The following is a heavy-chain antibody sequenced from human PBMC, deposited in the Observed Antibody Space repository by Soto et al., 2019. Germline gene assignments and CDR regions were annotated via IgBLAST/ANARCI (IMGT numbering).Heavy chain of an antibody. J-gene: IGHJ4*02. V-gene: IGHV4-30-4*01. D-gene: IGHD5-12*01. Sequence: PSETLSLTCTVSGGSISSGDYYWSWIRQPSGKGLEWIGYIYYSGSTYYNPSLKSRVTISVDTSKNQFSLKLSSVTAADTAVYYCARSSGYDFGRIDYWGQGTLVTVSS. CDR2: IYYSGST. CDR3: ARSSGYDFGRIDY. CDR1: GGSISSGDYY.